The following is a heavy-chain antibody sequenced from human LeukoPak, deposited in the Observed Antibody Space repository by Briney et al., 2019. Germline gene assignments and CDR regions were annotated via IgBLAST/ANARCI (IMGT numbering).Heavy chain of an antibody. CDR1: GFTFSSYS. CDR2: ISRSSSTI. D-gene: IGHD3-3*01. V-gene: IGHV3-48*02. Sequence: GGSLRLSCAASGFTFSSYSMNWVRQAPGKGLEWVSYISRSSSTIYYAHYVKGRFTIYRENAKHSLYLQMHSRRDEHTAVCYCARDEFWSGYPFDWWGEGRLVTASS. CDR3: ARDEFWSGYPFDW. J-gene: IGHJ4*02.